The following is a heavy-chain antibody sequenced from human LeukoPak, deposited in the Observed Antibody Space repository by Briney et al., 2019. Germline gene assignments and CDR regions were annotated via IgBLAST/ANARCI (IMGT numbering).Heavy chain of an antibody. CDR2: ISSSSSYI. Sequence: PGGSLRLSCAASGLTFRSYSMNWVRQAPGKGLEWVSSISSSSSYIYYADSVKGRFTISRDNAKNSLYLQMNSLRAEDTAVYYCAREIDVSAAARDWGQGTLVTVSS. J-gene: IGHJ4*02. V-gene: IGHV3-21*01. CDR3: AREIDVSAAARD. CDR1: GLTFRSYS. D-gene: IGHD6-25*01.